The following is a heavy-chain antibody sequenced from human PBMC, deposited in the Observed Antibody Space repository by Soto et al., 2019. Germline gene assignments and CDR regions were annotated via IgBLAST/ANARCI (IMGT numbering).Heavy chain of an antibody. CDR3: ATDERSSSSGVDY. CDR2: ISYDGSNK. CDR1: GFTVGSYA. Sequence: GGSLRLSCAASGFTVGSYAMHWVRQAPGKGLEWVAVISYDGSNKYYADSVKGRFTISRDNSKNTLYLQMNSLRAEDTAVYYCATDERSSSSGVDYRGQRTLVTVSS. J-gene: IGHJ4*02. D-gene: IGHD6-6*01. V-gene: IGHV3-30-3*01.